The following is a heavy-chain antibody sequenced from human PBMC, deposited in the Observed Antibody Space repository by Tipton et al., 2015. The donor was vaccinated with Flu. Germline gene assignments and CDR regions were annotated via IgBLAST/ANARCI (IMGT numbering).Heavy chain of an antibody. Sequence: TLSLTCTVSGGSISSGSDYWSWIRQPAGKGLEWIGHAYITGSTNYNPSLQSRVSISVDTAKNQFSLKLTSVIAADTAVYYCARGPMVRGVRPFDYWGQGTLVTVSS. CDR1: GGSISSGSDY. CDR3: ARGPMVRGVRPFDY. V-gene: IGHV4-61*09. J-gene: IGHJ4*02. D-gene: IGHD3-10*01. CDR2: AYITGST.